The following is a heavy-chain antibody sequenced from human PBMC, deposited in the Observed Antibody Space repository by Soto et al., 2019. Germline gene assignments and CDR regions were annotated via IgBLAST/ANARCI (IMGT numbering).Heavy chain of an antibody. CDR2: VSHDGRNT. V-gene: IGHV3-30*03. CDR3: XXXXXXXXXXXXXXY. Sequence: VQLVESGGGVVQPGRSLRLSCAASGFTFSDYAMHWVRQAPGKGLEWVAVVSHDGRNTHYADSVKGRFTISRDSSKNTVSLXXXXXXXXXXXXXXXXXXXXXXXXXXXXXYXGQGALVT. CDR1: GFTFSDYA. J-gene: IGHJ4*02.